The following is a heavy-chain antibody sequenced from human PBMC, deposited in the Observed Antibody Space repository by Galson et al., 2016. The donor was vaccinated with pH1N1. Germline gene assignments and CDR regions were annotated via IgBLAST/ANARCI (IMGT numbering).Heavy chain of an antibody. CDR1: GFTFTSYA. CDR2: ILCDGTNE. D-gene: IGHD5-12*01. V-gene: IGHV3-30*04. CDR3: ARDSEYSGHEGFH. J-gene: IGHJ4*02. Sequence: SLRLSCAASGFTFTSYAMHWVRQAPGKGLEWVAVILCDGTNEYYADSVKGRFTISRDKTQSTVYLQMNSLRTEDTAAYYCARDSEYSGHEGFHWAQGTLVIVSS.